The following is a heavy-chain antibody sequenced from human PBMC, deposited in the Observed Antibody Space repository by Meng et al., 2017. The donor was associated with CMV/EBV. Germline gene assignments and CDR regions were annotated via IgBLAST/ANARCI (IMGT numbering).Heavy chain of an antibody. CDR1: GGSISCYY. CDR3: ARGGLYYYDSSGHFDY. Sequence: QVLWKAGVPGTGHLSSARSFTCTVSGGSISCYYRCWIRQPAGKGLEWIGRIYTSGGTNYTPSLKSRVTMSVDTSKNQFSLKLSSVTAADTAVYYCARGGLYYYDSSGHFDYWGQGTLVTVSS. J-gene: IGHJ4*02. V-gene: IGHV4-4*07. CDR2: IYTSGGT. D-gene: IGHD3-22*01.